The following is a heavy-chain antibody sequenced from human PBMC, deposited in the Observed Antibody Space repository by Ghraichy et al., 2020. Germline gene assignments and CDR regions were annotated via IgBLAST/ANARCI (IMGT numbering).Heavy chain of an antibody. CDR2: IFSTGSV. V-gene: IGHV4-61*01. J-gene: IGHJ5*01. D-gene: IGHD5-18*01. CDR3: ARNSFGPTYGYDS. Sequence: SETLSLTCSVSGDSVSSGSDYWTWIRQPPGKGLEWIGFIFSTGSVNYNPSLKSRVTMSLDTSKNQFSLRVTSVTAADTAIYYCARNSFGPTYGYDSWSQGSLVTVSS. CDR1: GDSVSSGSDY.